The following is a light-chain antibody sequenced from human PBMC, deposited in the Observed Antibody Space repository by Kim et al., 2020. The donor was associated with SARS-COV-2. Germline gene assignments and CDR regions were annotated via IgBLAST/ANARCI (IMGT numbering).Light chain of an antibody. CDR3: QQYYSYPLT. CDR2: AAS. V-gene: IGKV1-8*01. J-gene: IGKJ4*01. Sequence: ASTGDRVTITCRASQGISSYLAWYQQKPGKAPKLLIYAASTLQGGVPSRFSGSGSGTDFTLTISCLQSEDFATYYCQQYYSYPLTFGGGTKVDIK. CDR1: QGISSY.